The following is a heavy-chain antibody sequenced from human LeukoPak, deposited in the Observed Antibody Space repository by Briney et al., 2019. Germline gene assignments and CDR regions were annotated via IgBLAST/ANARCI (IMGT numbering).Heavy chain of an antibody. D-gene: IGHD1-26*01. CDR2: IYYSGST. J-gene: IGHJ4*02. CDR1: GGSISSSSYY. Sequence: SETLSLTCTVSGGSISSSSYYWGWTRQPPGKGLEWIGSIYYSGSTNYNPSLKSRVTISVDKSKNQFSLNFNSMSAADSAVYYCAANGYYTIEYWGQGTLVTVSS. CDR3: AANGYYTIEY. V-gene: IGHV4-39*07.